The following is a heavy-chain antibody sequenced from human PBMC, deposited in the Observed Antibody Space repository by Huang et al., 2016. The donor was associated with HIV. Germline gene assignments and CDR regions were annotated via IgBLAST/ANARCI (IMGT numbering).Heavy chain of an antibody. J-gene: IGHJ4*02. Sequence: QVQLQQWGTGLLKPSETLSLKCAVYGGSFSNYYWSWIRQSPGKGPEWIGEINHRGKSKHNPSLRSRITMSIDTSKSQVYLNLTSVTTADTGVYYCARPKMIDGTPDSSWNYFDSWGQGTLVIVSS. CDR2: INHRGKS. D-gene: IGHD2-21*01. CDR1: GGSFSNYY. V-gene: IGHV4-34*02. CDR3: ARPKMIDGTPDSSWNYFDS.